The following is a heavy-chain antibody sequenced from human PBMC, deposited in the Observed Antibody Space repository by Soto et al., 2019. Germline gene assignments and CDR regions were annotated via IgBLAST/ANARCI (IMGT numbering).Heavy chain of an antibody. D-gene: IGHD3-10*01. CDR1: GDSISSSGYY. CDR3: ARDSDYYSSGSFDY. Sequence: SETLSLTCSVSGDSISSSGYYWSWIRQRPGKGLEWIGNIYYSGSPDTNPSLKSRVTISVNTSKNQFSLNLRSVTAADTAVYYCARDSDYYSSGSFDYWGQGTLVTVSS. J-gene: IGHJ4*02. V-gene: IGHV4-31*03. CDR2: IYYSGSP.